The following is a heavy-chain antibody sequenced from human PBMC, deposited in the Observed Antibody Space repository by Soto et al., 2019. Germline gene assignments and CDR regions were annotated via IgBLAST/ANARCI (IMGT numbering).Heavy chain of an antibody. V-gene: IGHV4-59*12. CDR3: ARAADTAMVMGWFDP. Sequence: SETLSLTCTVSGVAIRSYYWSWIRQPPWKGLEWIGYIEYSGSTNYKPSLKSRVTISVETSKNQLSLKLSSVTAADTAVYYCARAADTAMVMGWFDPWGQGTLVTVS. D-gene: IGHD5-18*01. CDR2: IEYSGST. J-gene: IGHJ5*02. CDR1: GVAIRSYY.